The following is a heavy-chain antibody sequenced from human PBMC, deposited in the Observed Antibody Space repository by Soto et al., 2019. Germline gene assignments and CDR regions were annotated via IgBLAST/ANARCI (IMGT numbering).Heavy chain of an antibody. D-gene: IGHD3-3*01. J-gene: IGHJ6*03. Sequence: GGSLRLCCAASGFTFSGSAMHWVRQASGKGLEWVGRIRSKANSYATAYAASVKGRFTISRDDSKNTAYLQMNSLKTEDTAVYYCTSYYDFWSGTYYYYYMDVWGKGTTVTVSS. CDR3: TSYYDFWSGTYYYYYMDV. V-gene: IGHV3-73*01. CDR1: GFTFSGSA. CDR2: IRSKANSYAT.